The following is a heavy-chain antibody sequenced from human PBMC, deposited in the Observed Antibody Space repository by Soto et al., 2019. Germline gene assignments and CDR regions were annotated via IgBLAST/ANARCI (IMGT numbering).Heavy chain of an antibody. V-gene: IGHV4-4*02. Sequence: XETLSLTCTVSGDSVPSNVWWSCVRQPPGKGLEWIGEAYHNGLTDYNPSLKSRVTMSVDTTKNEFSLKLTSLTAADTAIYYCARDAAVPGESDRFDYWGQGTLVTVSS. D-gene: IGHD6-19*01. CDR2: AYHNGLT. CDR3: ARDAAVPGESDRFDY. J-gene: IGHJ4*02. CDR1: GDSVPSNVW.